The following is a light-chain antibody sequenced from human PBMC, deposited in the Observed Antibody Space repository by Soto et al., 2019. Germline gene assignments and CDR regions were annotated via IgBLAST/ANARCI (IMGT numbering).Light chain of an antibody. J-gene: IGKJ1*01. CDR3: QHYGSALWT. CDR2: GAS. CDR1: QSVSSSY. Sequence: EVVLTQSPGTLSLSPGERATLSCRASQSVSSSYLVWYQQKPGQAPRLLIYGASSRATGIPDRFTGSGSGTDFTLTISRLEPEDFAVYYCQHYGSALWTFGQGTKVAIK. V-gene: IGKV3-20*01.